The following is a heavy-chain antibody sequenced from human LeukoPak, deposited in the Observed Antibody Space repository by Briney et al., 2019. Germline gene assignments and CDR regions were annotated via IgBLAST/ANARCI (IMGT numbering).Heavy chain of an antibody. CDR3: ARGREGYCSSTSCYRRYYYYMDV. V-gene: IGHV3-53*01. J-gene: IGHJ6*03. CDR1: GFTVSSNY. Sequence: TGGSLRLSCAASGFTVSSNYMSWVRQAPGKGLEWVSVIYSGGSTYYADSVKGRFTISRDNSKNTLYPQMNSLRAEDTAVYYCARGREGYCSSTSCYRRYYYYMDVWGKGTTVTVSS. D-gene: IGHD2-2*01. CDR2: IYSGGST.